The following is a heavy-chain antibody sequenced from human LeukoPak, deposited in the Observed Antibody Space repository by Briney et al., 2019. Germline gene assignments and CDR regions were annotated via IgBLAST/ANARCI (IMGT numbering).Heavy chain of an antibody. V-gene: IGHV1-18*01. CDR3: ARDLWNFDDSSGYSRDFDS. CDR2: IGGYEHNS. Sequence: GASVKVSCKTSGYSFISFGISWVRRAPGQGLEWMGWIGGYEHNSKYVQRNLQDRITMATDTSTSTVYLELRSLRSDDTAVYYCARDLWNFDDSSGYSRDFDSWGQGTLVTVSS. D-gene: IGHD3-22*01. CDR1: GYSFISFG. J-gene: IGHJ5*01.